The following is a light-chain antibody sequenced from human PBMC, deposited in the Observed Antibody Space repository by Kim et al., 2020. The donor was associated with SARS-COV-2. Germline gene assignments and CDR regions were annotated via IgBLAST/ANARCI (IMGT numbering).Light chain of an antibody. CDR1: QSLSSSY. Sequence: PGERSTHSCRASQSLSSSYLAWYQQKPGQAPRLLIYGASNRATGIPDRFSGSGSRTDFILTISRLEPEDFAVYYCQKYGISPPITFGQGTRLEIK. CDR2: GAS. J-gene: IGKJ5*01. V-gene: IGKV3-20*01. CDR3: QKYGISPPIT.